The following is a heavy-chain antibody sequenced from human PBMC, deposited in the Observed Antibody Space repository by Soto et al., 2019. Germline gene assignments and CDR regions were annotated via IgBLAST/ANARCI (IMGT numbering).Heavy chain of an antibody. D-gene: IGHD6-6*01. J-gene: IGHJ6*02. V-gene: IGHV3-23*01. CDR2: ISGSGGST. Sequence: PGGSLRLSCAASGFTFSSYAMSWVRQAPGKGLEWVSAISGSGGSTYYADSVKGRFTISRDNSKNTLYLQMNSLRAEDTAVYYCAKERGSSSSYYYYYYGMDVWGQGTTVTVS. CDR1: GFTFSSYA. CDR3: AKERGSSSSYYYYYYGMDV.